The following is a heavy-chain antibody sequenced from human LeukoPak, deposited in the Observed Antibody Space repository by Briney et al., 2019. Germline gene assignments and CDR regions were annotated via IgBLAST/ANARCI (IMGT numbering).Heavy chain of an antibody. V-gene: IGHV3-30*18. J-gene: IGHJ4*02. CDR3: AKGSTWTVYAAIDY. CDR2: ISYDGSNK. Sequence: PGGSLRLSCAASGFTFSSYAMSWVRQAPGKGLEWVAVISYDGSNKYYADSVKGRFTISRDNSKNTLYLQMSSLRAEDTAVYYCAKGSTWTVYAAIDYWGQGTLVTVSS. D-gene: IGHD2-8*01. CDR1: GFTFSSYA.